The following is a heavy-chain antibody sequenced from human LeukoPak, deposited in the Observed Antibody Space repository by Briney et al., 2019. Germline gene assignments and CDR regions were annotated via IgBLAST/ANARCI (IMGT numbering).Heavy chain of an antibody. CDR2: IYYSGST. CDR3: VREWANYGDYAFVE. J-gene: IGHJ4*02. Sequence: SETLSLTCTVSGGSISSYYWSWIRQPPGKGLEWIGYIYYSGSTNYNPSLKSRVTISVDTSKNQFSLKLSSVTAADTAVYYCVREWANYGDYAFVEWGQGTLVTVSS. CDR1: GGSISSYY. D-gene: IGHD4-17*01. V-gene: IGHV4-59*01.